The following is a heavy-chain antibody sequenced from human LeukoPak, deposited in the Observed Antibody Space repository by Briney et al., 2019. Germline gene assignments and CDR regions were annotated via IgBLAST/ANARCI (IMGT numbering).Heavy chain of an antibody. V-gene: IGHV3-48*03. CDR1: GXSFSSYE. Sequence: GGSLRLSCAASGXSFSSYEMNWVRQAPGKGLEWVSHISSDGHVETYVDSVRGRFTMSRDNAKNFLFLQMNGLRAEDTAVYYCARDTLNGPFVISLDYWGQGALVTVSS. CDR2: ISSDGHVE. J-gene: IGHJ4*02. CDR3: ARDTLNGPFVISLDY. D-gene: IGHD3-9*01.